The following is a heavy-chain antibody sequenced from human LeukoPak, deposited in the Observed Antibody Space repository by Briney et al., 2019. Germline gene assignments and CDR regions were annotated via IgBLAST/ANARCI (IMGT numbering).Heavy chain of an antibody. J-gene: IGHJ4*02. CDR3: ARHIFAGYSSGWYRD. V-gene: IGHV4-39*01. D-gene: IGHD6-19*01. CDR2: IYYSGST. Sequence: SETLSLTCTVSGGSISSSSYYWGWIRQPPGKGLEWVGSIYYSGSTYYNPSLKSRVTISVDTSKNQFSLKLSSVTAADTAVYYCARHIFAGYSSGWYRDWGQGTLVTVSS. CDR1: GGSISSSSYY.